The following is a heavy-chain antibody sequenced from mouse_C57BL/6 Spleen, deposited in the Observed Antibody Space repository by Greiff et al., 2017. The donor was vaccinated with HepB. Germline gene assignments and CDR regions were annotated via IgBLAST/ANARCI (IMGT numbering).Heavy chain of an antibody. CDR3: ARAYYSNHWYFDV. V-gene: IGHV5-17*01. CDR1: GFTFSDYG. Sequence: EVNVVESGGGLVKPGGSLKLSCAASGFTFSDYGMHWVRQAPEKGLEWVAYISSGSSTIYYADTVKGRFTISRDNAKNTLFLQMTSLRSEDTAMYYCARAYYSNHWYFDVWGTGTTVTVSS. D-gene: IGHD2-5*01. CDR2: ISSGSSTI. J-gene: IGHJ1*03.